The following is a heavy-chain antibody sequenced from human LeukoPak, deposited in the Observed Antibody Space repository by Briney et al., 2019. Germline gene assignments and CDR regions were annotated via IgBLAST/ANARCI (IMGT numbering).Heavy chain of an antibody. J-gene: IGHJ5*02. Sequence: ASVKVSCKASGYTFTSYDINWVRQATGQGLEWMGWMNPNSGNTGYAQKFQGRVTMTRNTSISTAYMELSSLRSEDAAVYYCARSDENVVVPAATTWGQGTLVTVSS. CDR1: GYTFTSYD. V-gene: IGHV1-8*01. D-gene: IGHD2-2*01. CDR3: ARSDENVVVPAATT. CDR2: MNPNSGNT.